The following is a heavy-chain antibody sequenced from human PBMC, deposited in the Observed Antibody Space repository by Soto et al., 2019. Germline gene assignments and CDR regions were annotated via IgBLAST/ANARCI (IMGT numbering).Heavy chain of an antibody. CDR2: IIPILGIA. CDR3: ARRDYGDFGSPSGFDY. CDR1: GGTFSSYT. V-gene: IGHV1-69*02. Sequence: QVQLVQSGAEVKKPGSSVKVSCKASGGTFSSYTISWVRQAPGQGLEWMGRIIPILGIANYAQKFKGRVTITADKSTSTAYMELSSLRSEDTAVYYCARRDYGDFGSPSGFDYWGQGTLVTVSS. D-gene: IGHD4-17*01. J-gene: IGHJ4*02.